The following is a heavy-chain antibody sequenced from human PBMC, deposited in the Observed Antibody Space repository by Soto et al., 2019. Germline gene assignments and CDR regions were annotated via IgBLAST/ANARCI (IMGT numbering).Heavy chain of an antibody. Sequence: SETLSLTCTVSGGSISSYHWSWIRQPPGKGLEWIGYIYYSGSTNYNPSLKSRVTISVDTSKNQFSLKLSSVTAADTAVYYCARERRYYDWFKAYYYGMDGWGQGTTVTVAS. CDR3: ARERRYYDWFKAYYYGMDG. V-gene: IGHV4-59*01. CDR2: IYYSGST. D-gene: IGHD3-9*01. J-gene: IGHJ6*02. CDR1: GGSISSYH.